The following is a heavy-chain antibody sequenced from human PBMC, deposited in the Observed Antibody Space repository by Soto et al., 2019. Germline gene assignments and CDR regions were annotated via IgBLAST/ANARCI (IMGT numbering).Heavy chain of an antibody. J-gene: IGHJ6*02. D-gene: IGHD3-22*01. V-gene: IGHV1-69*13. CDR2: IVPMFGTP. Sequence: ASVKVSCKASGGTFTDFIMNWVRQTPGQGLEWMGGIVPMFGTPTYAEKFKGRVTISATGSTSTAYMELTSLRSEDTAVYYCARNGTYSSSLSQYSGMDVWGQGTTVTVSS. CDR1: GGTFTDFI. CDR3: ARNGTYSSSLSQYSGMDV.